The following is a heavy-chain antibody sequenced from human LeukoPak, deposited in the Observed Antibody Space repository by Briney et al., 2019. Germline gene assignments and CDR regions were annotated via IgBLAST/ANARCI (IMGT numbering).Heavy chain of an antibody. J-gene: IGHJ5*02. CDR3: AIKGAVGSTSEGQAPHFDP. V-gene: IGHV1-2*02. CDR2: INPNSGGT. Sequence: ASVKVSCKASGYTFTGYYMHWVRQAPGQGLEWMGWINPNSGGTNYAQKFQGRVTMTRDTSISTAYMELSRLRSDDTAVYYCAIKGAVGSTSEGQAPHFDPWGQGTLVTVSS. D-gene: IGHD2-2*01. CDR1: GYTFTGYY.